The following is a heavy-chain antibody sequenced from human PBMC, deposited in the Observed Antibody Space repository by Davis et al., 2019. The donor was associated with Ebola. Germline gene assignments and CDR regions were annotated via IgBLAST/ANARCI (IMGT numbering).Heavy chain of an antibody. CDR2: IIPIFGTA. D-gene: IGHD6-19*01. CDR1: GYTFNSYD. CDR3: AREGESSGWPPAWGYYYGMDV. V-gene: IGHV1-69*13. Sequence: SVKVSCKASGYTFNSYDINWVRQAPGQGLEWMGGIIPIFGTANYAQKFQGRVTITADESTSTAYMELSSLRSEDTAVYYCAREGESSGWPPAWGYYYGMDVWGQGTTVTVSS. J-gene: IGHJ6*02.